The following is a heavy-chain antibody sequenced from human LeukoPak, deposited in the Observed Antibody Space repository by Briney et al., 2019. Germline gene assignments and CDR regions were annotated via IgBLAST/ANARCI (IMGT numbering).Heavy chain of an antibody. Sequence: SETLSLTCTVSGGSISSYYWSWIRQPPGKGLEWIGYIYYSGSTNYNPSLKSRVTISVDTSKNQFSLKLSSVTAADTAVYYCARDAGPYAFDIWGQGTMVTVSS. CDR1: GGSISSYY. D-gene: IGHD3-10*01. CDR3: ARDAGPYAFDI. V-gene: IGHV4-59*01. J-gene: IGHJ3*02. CDR2: IYYSGST.